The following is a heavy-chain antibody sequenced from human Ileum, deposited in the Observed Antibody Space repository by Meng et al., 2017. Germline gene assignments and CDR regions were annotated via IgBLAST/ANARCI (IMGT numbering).Heavy chain of an antibody. V-gene: IGHV1-2*06. CDR3: VRSNIFGWNPRDH. Sequence: QGHVVQSGAEAKKPGASLKVSCKASGYTFTAYFVHWVRQAPGQGLEWMGRINPKSGATAYAQKFQGRVTVTSDTSISTAYLDLISLTSDDTALYYCVRSNIFGWNPRDHWGQGTLVTVSS. D-gene: IGHD3-3*02. J-gene: IGHJ4*02. CDR1: GYTFTAYF. CDR2: INPKSGAT.